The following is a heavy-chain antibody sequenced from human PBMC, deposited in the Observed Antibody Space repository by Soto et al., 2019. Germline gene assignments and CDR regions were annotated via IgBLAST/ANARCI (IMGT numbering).Heavy chain of an antibody. Sequence: QVQLVQSGAEVKKPGASVKVSCKASGYTFTSYGISWVRQAPGQGLEWMGWISAYNGNTNYAQNLQGRDTMTTDTSTSTAYMELRSLRSDDTAVYYCARDGYYDSSGYRSDFDYWGQGTLVTVSS. CDR3: ARDGYYDSSGYRSDFDY. CDR2: ISAYNGNT. CDR1: GYTFTSYG. J-gene: IGHJ4*02. D-gene: IGHD3-22*01. V-gene: IGHV1-18*01.